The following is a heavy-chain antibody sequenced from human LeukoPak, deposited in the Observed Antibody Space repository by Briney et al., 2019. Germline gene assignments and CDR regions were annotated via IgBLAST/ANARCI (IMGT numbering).Heavy chain of an antibody. J-gene: IGHJ4*02. CDR3: TLGGY. V-gene: IGHV7-4-1*02. D-gene: IGHD3-10*01. CDR2: IDTNTGNP. CDR1: GYTFNKYA. Sequence: VASVKVSCKPSGYTFNKYAINWVRQAPGQGPEWMGWIDTNTGNPSYARDFTGRFVFSLDTSVNSAFLQINNLKAEDTAFYYCTLGGYWGQGTLVTVSS.